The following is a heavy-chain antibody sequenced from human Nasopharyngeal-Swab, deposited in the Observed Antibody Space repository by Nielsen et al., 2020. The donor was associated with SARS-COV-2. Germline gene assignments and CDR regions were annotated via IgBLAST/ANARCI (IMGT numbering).Heavy chain of an antibody. CDR2: ISYDGSNK. CDR3: AGALLLFLDY. CDR1: GFTFSSYA. Sequence: GESLKISCAASGFTFSSYAMHWVRQAPGKGLEWVAVISYDGSNKYYADSVKGRFTISRDNSNHTLYLQMNSLRAEDTAVYYCAGALLLFLDYWGQGTLVTVSS. V-gene: IGHV3-30*04. D-gene: IGHD3-10*01. J-gene: IGHJ4*02.